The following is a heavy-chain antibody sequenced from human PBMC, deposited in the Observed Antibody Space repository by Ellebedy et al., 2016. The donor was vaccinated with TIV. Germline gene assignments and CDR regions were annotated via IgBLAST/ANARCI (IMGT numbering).Heavy chain of an antibody. Sequence: GESLKISCAASGFTFSDYYMSWIRQAPGKGLEWVSYISSTGSTIYYADSVKGRFTISRDNAKNSLYLQMNSLRAEDTAVYYCARKVYDYYYYGMDVWGQGTTVTVSS. V-gene: IGHV3-11*04. D-gene: IGHD3-16*01. CDR1: GFTFSDYY. CDR3: ARKVYDYYYYGMDV. CDR2: ISSTGSTI. J-gene: IGHJ6*02.